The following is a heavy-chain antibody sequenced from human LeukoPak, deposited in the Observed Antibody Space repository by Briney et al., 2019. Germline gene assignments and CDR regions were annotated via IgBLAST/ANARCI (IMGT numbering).Heavy chain of an antibody. J-gene: IGHJ3*02. CDR1: GGSISSGDYY. CDR3: ARDLGGGYSSSWCGGGI. V-gene: IGHV4-30-4*08. D-gene: IGHD6-13*01. CDR2: IYYSGST. Sequence: SETLSLTCTVSGGSISSGDYYWSWIRQPPGKGLEWIGYIYYSGSTYYNPSPKSRVTISVDTSKNQFSLKLSSVTAADTAVYYCARDLGGGYSSSWCGGGIWGQGTMVTVSS.